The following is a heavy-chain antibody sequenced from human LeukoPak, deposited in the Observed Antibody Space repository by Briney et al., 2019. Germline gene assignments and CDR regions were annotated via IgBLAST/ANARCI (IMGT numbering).Heavy chain of an antibody. CDR2: FDPEDGET. J-gene: IGHJ6*02. D-gene: IGHD3-3*01. V-gene: IGHV1-24*01. Sequence: ASVKVSCKVSGYTLTELSMHWVRQAPGKGLEWMGGFDPEDGETIYAQKFQGRVTMTEDTSTDTAYMELSSLRSEDTAVYYCAKDLTPPTIFGVVIQYYYYYGMDVWGQGITVTVSS. CDR1: GYTLTELS. CDR3: AKDLTPPTIFGVVIQYYYYYGMDV.